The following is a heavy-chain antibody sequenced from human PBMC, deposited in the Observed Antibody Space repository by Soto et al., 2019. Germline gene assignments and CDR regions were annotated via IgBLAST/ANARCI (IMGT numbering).Heavy chain of an antibody. CDR2: IIPVFETV. V-gene: IGHV1-69*13. CDR3: ARGLRTGNYGMDV. CDR1: GGTFDNYA. Sequence: ASVKVSCKASGGTFDNYAVSWVRQAPGQGLEWMGGIIPVFETVNYAQRFQGRLTIAADESTSTAYMELTSLTSADTAIYFCARGLRTGNYGMDVWGQGTTVTVSS. J-gene: IGHJ6*02. D-gene: IGHD2-15*01.